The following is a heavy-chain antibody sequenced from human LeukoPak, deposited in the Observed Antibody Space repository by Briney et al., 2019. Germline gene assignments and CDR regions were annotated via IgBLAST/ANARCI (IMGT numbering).Heavy chain of an antibody. CDR1: RFTFSSYA. CDR2: ITGSSGST. Sequence: GGSLRLSCAASRFTFSSYAMTWVRQAPGKGLEWVSVITGSSGSTYYADSVKGRFTISRDNSKNTLYLEMNSLSPDDTAVYYGARGVEPLAANTLAYWGQGTLVTVSS. CDR3: ARGVEPLAANTLAY. J-gene: IGHJ4*02. V-gene: IGHV3-23*01. D-gene: IGHD1-14*01.